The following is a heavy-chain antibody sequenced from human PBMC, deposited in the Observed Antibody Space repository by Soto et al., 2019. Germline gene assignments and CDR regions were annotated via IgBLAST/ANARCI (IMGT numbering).Heavy chain of an antibody. V-gene: IGHV3-30-3*01. CDR2: ISNDGSNE. D-gene: IGHD6-6*01. CDR1: RFTFRSFA. CDR3: ARAYNNSYIRPFDD. J-gene: IGHJ4*02. Sequence: QVKLVESGGGVVQPGGSLRLSCAASRFTFRSFAMHWVRQAPGKGLEWVALISNDGSNEYYADSVKGRFTISRDNFGKVIYLQMNSLRAEDTAVYYCARAYNNSYIRPFDDWGQGTLVTVSS.